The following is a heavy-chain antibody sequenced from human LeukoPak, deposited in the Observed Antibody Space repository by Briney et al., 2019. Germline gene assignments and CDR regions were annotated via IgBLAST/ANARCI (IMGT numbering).Heavy chain of an antibody. J-gene: IGHJ4*02. V-gene: IGHV1-46*01. Sequence: EASVKVSCKASGYTFTRYYIQWVRQAPGQGLEWMGVINPSGGSTTYAQKFQGRVAMTRDTSTSTVYMELTSLSYENTAVYYCTRDRTDYYHSSGHYFDYWGQGTLVTVSS. CDR3: TRDRTDYYHSSGHYFDY. CDR1: GYTFTRYY. CDR2: INPSGGST. D-gene: IGHD3-22*01.